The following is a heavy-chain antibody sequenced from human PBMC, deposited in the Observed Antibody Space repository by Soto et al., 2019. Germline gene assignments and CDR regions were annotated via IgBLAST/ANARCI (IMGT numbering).Heavy chain of an antibody. V-gene: IGHV4-61*01. J-gene: IGHJ4*02. CDR3: ARDHPHSYGVYYFDY. D-gene: IGHD5-18*01. CDR1: GGSISSGIYY. CDR2: IYSSGST. Sequence: PSETLSLTCTVSGGSISSGIYYWDWIRQPPGKGLEWIGYIYSSGSTHYNPSLQNRVTISIDTSKNQVSLKVNSVTAADTAVYYCARDHPHSYGVYYFDYWGQGTPVTAPQ.